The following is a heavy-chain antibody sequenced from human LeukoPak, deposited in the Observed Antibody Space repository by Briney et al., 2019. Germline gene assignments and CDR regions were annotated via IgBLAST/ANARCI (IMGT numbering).Heavy chain of an antibody. D-gene: IGHD4-17*01. V-gene: IGHV1-69*01. CDR3: ASESGCDSHGDYLLGY. CDR2: IIPIFGTA. CDR1: GGTFSSYA. J-gene: IGHJ4*02. Sequence: GASVKVSCKASGGTFSSYAISWVRQAPGQGLEWMGGIIPIFGTANYAQKFQGRVTITADESTSTAYMELSSLRSEDTAVYYCASESGCDSHGDYLLGYWGQGTLVTVSS.